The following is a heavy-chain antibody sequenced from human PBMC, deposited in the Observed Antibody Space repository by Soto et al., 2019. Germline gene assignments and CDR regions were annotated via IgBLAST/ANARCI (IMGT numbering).Heavy chain of an antibody. CDR1: GFPFSSYA. Sequence: QVQLVESGGGVVQPGRSLRLSCAASGFPFSSYAMHWVRQAPGKGLEWVAVTPYAGSNKYYADSVKGRFTISRDNSKNTLYLQMNSLRPEDTAVYYCAKLLVLECEVVQDFDYWGQGTLVTVSS. D-gene: IGHD3-3*01. CDR2: TPYAGSNK. CDR3: AKLLVLECEVVQDFDY. J-gene: IGHJ4*02. V-gene: IGHV3-30*18.